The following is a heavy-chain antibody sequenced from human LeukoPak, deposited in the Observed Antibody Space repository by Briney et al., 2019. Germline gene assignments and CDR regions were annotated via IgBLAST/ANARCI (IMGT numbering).Heavy chain of an antibody. CDR3: ARVRFLEWLLPGYFDL. D-gene: IGHD3-3*01. Sequence: SETLSLTCAVSGYSISSSNWWGWIRQPPGKGLEWIGYIYYSGSTNYNPSLKSRVTMSVDTSKNQFSLKLSSVTAADTAVYYCARVRFLEWLLPGYFDLWGRGTLVTVSS. CDR1: GYSISSSNW. CDR2: IYYSGST. V-gene: IGHV4-28*03. J-gene: IGHJ2*01.